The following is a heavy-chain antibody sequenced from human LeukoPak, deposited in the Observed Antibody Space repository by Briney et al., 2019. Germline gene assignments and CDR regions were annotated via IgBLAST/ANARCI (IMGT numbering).Heavy chain of an antibody. D-gene: IGHD6-13*01. CDR1: GFTFSSYA. CDR2: ISGSGGST. V-gene: IGHV3-23*01. J-gene: IGHJ4*02. CDR3: AKAGYSSSWYNY. Sequence: GGSLRLSCAASGFTFSSYAMSWVRQAPGKGLEWVSAISGSGGSTYYADSVKGRFTISRDNSKNTLYLQMNSLRAEDTAVYHCAKAGYSSSWYNYWGQGTLVTVSS.